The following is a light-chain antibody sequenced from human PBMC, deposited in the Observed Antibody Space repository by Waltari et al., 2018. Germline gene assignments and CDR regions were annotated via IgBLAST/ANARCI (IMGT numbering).Light chain of an antibody. Sequence: QSVLTQPPSASGTPWQRVTIPCSGTYSNIGNNFVHWYQQLPGTAPKLLIYRNDLRPSGVPDRFSGSKSGSSASLAISGLHSEDEADYYCAAWDDSLNGRWVFGGGTKVTVL. CDR2: RND. CDR1: YSNIGNNF. V-gene: IGLV1-44*01. CDR3: AAWDDSLNGRWV. J-gene: IGLJ3*02.